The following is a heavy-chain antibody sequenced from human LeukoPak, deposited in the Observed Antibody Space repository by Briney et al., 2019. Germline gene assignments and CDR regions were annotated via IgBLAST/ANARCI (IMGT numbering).Heavy chain of an antibody. CDR1: GGTFSSYA. V-gene: IGHV1-69*04. CDR2: IIPILGIA. D-gene: IGHD6-13*01. CDR3: ARVGKSSSWYAY. J-gene: IGHJ4*02. Sequence: SVKVSCKASGGTFSSYAISWVRQAPGQGLEWIGRIIPILGIANYAQKFQGRVTITADKSTSTAYMELSSLRSEDTAVYYCARVGKSSSWYAYWGQGTLVTVSS.